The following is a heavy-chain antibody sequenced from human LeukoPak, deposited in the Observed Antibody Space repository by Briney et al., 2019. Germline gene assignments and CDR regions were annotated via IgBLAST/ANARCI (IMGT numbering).Heavy chain of an antibody. CDR2: FDPEDGET. J-gene: IGHJ4*02. Sequence: ASVKVSCKASGYTLTELSMHWVRQAPGKGLEWMGGFDPEDGETIYAQKFQGRVTMTEDTSTDTAYMELSSLRSEDTAVYYCATDRIVGATELFDYWGQGTLVTVSS. V-gene: IGHV1-24*01. CDR3: ATDRIVGATELFDY. CDR1: GYTLTELS. D-gene: IGHD1-26*01.